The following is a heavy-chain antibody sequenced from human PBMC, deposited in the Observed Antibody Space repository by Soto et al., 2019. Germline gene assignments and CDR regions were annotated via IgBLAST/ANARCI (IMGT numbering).Heavy chain of an antibody. CDR3: ARNIGAGTTPTPYESLNWFDP. CDR1: GFTFSSYA. Sequence: GGSLRLSCAASGFTFSSYAMHWVRQAPGKGLEWVAVISYDGSNKYYADSVKGRFTISRDNSKNTLYLQMNSLRAEDTAVYYCARNIGAGTTPTPYESLNWFDPWGQGTLVTVSS. J-gene: IGHJ5*02. CDR2: ISYDGSNK. V-gene: IGHV3-30-3*01. D-gene: IGHD1-7*01.